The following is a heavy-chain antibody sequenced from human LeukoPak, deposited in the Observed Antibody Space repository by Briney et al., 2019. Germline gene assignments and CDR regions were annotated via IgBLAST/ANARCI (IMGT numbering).Heavy chain of an antibody. CDR2: IWIDGSGV. D-gene: IGHD5-24*01. J-gene: IGHJ4*02. CDR3: AKASNGHNGHYFDY. V-gene: IGHV3-33*06. Sequence: PGRSLRLSCAASGFPFSRYGMHWVRQAPGKGLEWVAVIWIDGSGVYYADCVQGRFTISRDNSENTLYLQMDNLRAEDTAVYYCAKASNGHNGHYFDYWGQGTPVTVSS. CDR1: GFPFSRYG.